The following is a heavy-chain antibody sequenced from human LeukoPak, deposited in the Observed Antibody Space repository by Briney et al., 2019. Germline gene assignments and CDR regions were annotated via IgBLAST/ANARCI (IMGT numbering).Heavy chain of an antibody. D-gene: IGHD2-21*02. CDR2: ISSSSSYI. V-gene: IGHV3-21*01. Sequence: GGSLRLSCAASGFTFSSYSMNWVRQAPGKGLEWVSSISSSSSYIYYADSVKGRFTISRDNAKNSLYLQMNSLRAEDTAVYYCAGDRTASAEYFQHWGQGTLVTVSS. J-gene: IGHJ1*01. CDR1: GFTFSSYS. CDR3: AGDRTASAEYFQH.